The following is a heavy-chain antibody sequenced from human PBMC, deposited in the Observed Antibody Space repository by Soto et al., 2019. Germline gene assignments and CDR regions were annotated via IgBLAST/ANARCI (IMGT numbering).Heavy chain of an antibody. CDR2: ITGTSAFT. J-gene: IGHJ4*02. D-gene: IGHD3-3*01. CDR3: ARDNLDFQGAFDL. V-gene: IGHV3-21*01. CDR1: GFIFSDFQ. Sequence: LRLSCAASGFIFSDFQINWVRQAPGRGLEWLSSITGTSAFTHYADSIEGRFTISRDNPNNLLFLQMDNLRPEDTAVYYCARDNLDFQGAFDLWGQGTLVTVSS.